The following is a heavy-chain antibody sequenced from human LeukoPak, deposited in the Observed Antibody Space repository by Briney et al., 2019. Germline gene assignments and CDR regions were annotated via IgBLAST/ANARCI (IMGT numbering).Heavy chain of an antibody. V-gene: IGHV3-74*01. Sequence: GGSLRLSCAASGFTFSSYWMHWVRQAPGKGLVWVSRINSDGSSTSYADSVKGRFTISRDNAKNTLYLQMNSLRAEDTAVYYCARGGERLRGLVREPWGQGTLVTVSS. D-gene: IGHD4-17*01. J-gene: IGHJ5*02. CDR1: GFTFSSYW. CDR3: ARGGERLRGLVREP. CDR2: INSDGSST.